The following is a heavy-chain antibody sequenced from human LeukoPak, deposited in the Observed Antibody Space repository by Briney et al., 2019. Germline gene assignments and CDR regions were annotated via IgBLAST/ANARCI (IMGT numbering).Heavy chain of an antibody. D-gene: IGHD2-21*02. J-gene: IGHJ4*02. V-gene: IGHV3-43*01. Sequence: GGSLRLSCAASGFSFDDYTMHWVRQAPGKGLEWVSLMTRDGGSTFYADSVKGRFTISRDKSKNSLYLQMNSLRIEDTALYYCATERLKYFDYWGQGTLVTVSS. CDR2: MTRDGGST. CDR1: GFSFDDYT. CDR3: ATERLKYFDY.